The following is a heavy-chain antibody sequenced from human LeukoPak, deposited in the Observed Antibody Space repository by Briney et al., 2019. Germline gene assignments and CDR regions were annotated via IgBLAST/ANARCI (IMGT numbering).Heavy chain of an antibody. V-gene: IGHV1-18*01. CDR3: ARPNWNWSPTNNSYYYYGMDV. CDR2: ISAYNGNT. D-gene: IGHD1-1*01. CDR1: GYTFTSYG. J-gene: IGHJ6*02. Sequence: ASVKVSCKASGYTFTSYGISWLRQAPGQGLEWMGWISAYNGNTNYAQKLQGRVTMTTDTSTSTAYMELRSLRSDDTAVYYCARPNWNWSPTNNSYYYYGMDVWGQGTTVTVSS.